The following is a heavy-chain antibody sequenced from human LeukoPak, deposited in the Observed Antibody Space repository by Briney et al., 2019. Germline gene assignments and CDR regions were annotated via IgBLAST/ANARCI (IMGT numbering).Heavy chain of an antibody. V-gene: IGHV4-4*02. CDR3: AKSNGYGLIDI. Sequence: SGTLSLTCAVSGGSINTSNWWNWVRQPPGKGLEWIGEMHHSGSTHYNPSLESRVTISVDKSRNQFSLKLNSVTAADTAVYYCAKSNGYGLIDIWGQGTMVTVSS. J-gene: IGHJ3*02. CDR2: MHHSGST. CDR1: GGSINTSNW. D-gene: IGHD3-10*01.